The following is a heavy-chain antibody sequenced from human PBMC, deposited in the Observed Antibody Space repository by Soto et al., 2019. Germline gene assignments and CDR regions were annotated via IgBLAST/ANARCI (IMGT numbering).Heavy chain of an antibody. CDR2: IKPSGGST. D-gene: IGHD2-21*01. V-gene: IGHV1-46*03. J-gene: IGHJ4*02. CDR1: GYTFTSYY. CDR3: ASGEGILPRGHNDY. Sequence: ASVKVSCKASGYTFTSYYMHWVRQAPGQGLEWMGIIKPSGGSTSYAQKFQGRVTMTRDTSKSTVYMELSSLGSEDTAVYYCASGEGILPRGHNDYWGQGTLVTVSS.